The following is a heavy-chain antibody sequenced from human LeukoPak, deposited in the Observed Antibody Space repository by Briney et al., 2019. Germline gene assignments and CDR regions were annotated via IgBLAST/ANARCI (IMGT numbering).Heavy chain of an antibody. CDR1: GFTFSSYS. CDR3: ARDLSDYGATWFDY. D-gene: IGHD4/OR15-4a*01. V-gene: IGHV3-48*01. J-gene: IGHJ4*02. Sequence: GGSLRLSCAASGFTFSSYSMNWVRQAPGKGLDWVSYISSSSSTISTIYYAHTVKVWFTNSRDNAKNSLYLQMNSLRAQDTALYYCARDLSDYGATWFDYGGQGTLVTVS. CDR2: ISSSSSTISTI.